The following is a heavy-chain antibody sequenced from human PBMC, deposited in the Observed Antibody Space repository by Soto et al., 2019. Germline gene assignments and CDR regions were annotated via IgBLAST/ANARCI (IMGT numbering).Heavy chain of an antibody. CDR3: ARHLTLYYYGMDV. V-gene: IGHV5-10-1*01. J-gene: IGHJ6*02. D-gene: IGHD7-27*01. CDR1: GYSFTSYW. CDR2: IDPSDSYT. Sequence: GDSLKISCKGSGYSFTSYWISWVRQMPGKGLEWMWRIDPSDSYTNYSPSFQGHVTISADKSISTAYLQWSSLKASDTAMYYCARHLTLYYYGMDVWGQGTTVTVS.